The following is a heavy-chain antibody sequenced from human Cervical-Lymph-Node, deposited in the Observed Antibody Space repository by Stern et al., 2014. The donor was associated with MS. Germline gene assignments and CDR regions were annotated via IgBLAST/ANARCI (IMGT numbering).Heavy chain of an antibody. CDR2: ISRSFSTI. D-gene: IGHD6-19*01. Sequence: EVHLVESGGGLVQPGGSLTLSCAASGFTFSSYSFSWVRQAPGKGLEWVSYISRSFSTIYYADSVKGRFTISRDNAKNSLYLQMNNLGAEDTAVYFCARDRTGGAVAGSLDYWGQGIFVTVSS. V-gene: IGHV3-48*01. J-gene: IGHJ4*02. CDR3: ARDRTGGAVAGSLDY. CDR1: GFTFSSYS.